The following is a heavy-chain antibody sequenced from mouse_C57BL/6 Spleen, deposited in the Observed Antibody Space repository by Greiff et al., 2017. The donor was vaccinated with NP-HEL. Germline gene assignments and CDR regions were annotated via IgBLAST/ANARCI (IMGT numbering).Heavy chain of an antibody. CDR2: INPNNGGT. V-gene: IGHV1-18*01. Sequence: VQLQQSGPELVKPGASVKIPCKASGYTFTDYNMDWVKQSHGKSLEWIGDINPNNGGTIYNQKFKGKATLTVDKSSSTAYMELRSLTSEDTAVYYCARESSSGYGGNAMDYWGQGTSVTVSS. CDR1: GYTFTDYN. D-gene: IGHD3-2*02. CDR3: ARESSSGYGGNAMDY. J-gene: IGHJ4*01.